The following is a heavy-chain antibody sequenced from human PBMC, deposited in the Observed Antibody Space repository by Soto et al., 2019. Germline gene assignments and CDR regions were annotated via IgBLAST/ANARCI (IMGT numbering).Heavy chain of an antibody. Sequence: LRVSCAAAGVTFSVYAMARVSQEPGKGLKWVSTISGSGTSAYYADAVQGRFTFSRDNSKNTLYLQMNSLRAEDTAVYYCAKMSDGWYGAFHIWGQGTMVTVSS. CDR3: AKMSDGWYGAFHI. CDR2: ISGSGTSA. J-gene: IGHJ3*02. V-gene: IGHV3-23*01. CDR1: GVTFSVYA. D-gene: IGHD6-19*01.